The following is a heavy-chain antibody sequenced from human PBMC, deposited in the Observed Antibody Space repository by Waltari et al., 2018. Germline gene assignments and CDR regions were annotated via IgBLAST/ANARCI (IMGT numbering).Heavy chain of an antibody. Sequence: EVQLVQSGAEVKKPGESLKISCKGSGYSFTSYWIGWVRQMPGKGLEWMGIIYPGDSDTRYSPAFQGQVTISADKSISTAYLQWSSLKASDTAMYYCARLGATAAPFNGMDVWGQGTTVTVSS. D-gene: IGHD1-26*01. CDR1: GYSFTSYW. V-gene: IGHV5-51*01. CDR3: ARLGATAAPFNGMDV. CDR2: IYPGDSDT. J-gene: IGHJ6*02.